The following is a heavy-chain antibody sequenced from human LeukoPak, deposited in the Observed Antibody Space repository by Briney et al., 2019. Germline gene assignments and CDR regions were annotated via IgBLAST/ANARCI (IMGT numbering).Heavy chain of an antibody. CDR1: GGSISSYY. V-gene: IGHV4-4*07. D-gene: IGHD6-13*01. CDR2: IYTSGST. Sequence: SETLSLTCTVSGGSISSYYWSWIRQPAGKGLEWIGRIYTSGSTNYNPSLKSRVTMSVDTSKNPFSLKLSSVTAADTAVYYCARGDAGMARPHYMDVWGKGTTVTVSS. CDR3: ARGDAGMARPHYMDV. J-gene: IGHJ6*03.